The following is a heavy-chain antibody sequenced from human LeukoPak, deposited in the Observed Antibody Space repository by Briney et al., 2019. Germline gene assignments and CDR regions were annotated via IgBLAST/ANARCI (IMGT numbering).Heavy chain of an antibody. D-gene: IGHD3-10*01. CDR2: ITGDGSTT. J-gene: IGHJ4*02. V-gene: IGHV3-74*01. CDR3: VRDWFGEHI. CDR1: GFTFSYYW. Sequence: GGSLRLSCAASGFTFSYYWMYWVRQAPGKGLVWVSHITGDGSTTNYADSVKGRFTISRDNARITLYLQMNSLRVEDTAVYYCVRDWFGEHIWGQGTLVTVSS.